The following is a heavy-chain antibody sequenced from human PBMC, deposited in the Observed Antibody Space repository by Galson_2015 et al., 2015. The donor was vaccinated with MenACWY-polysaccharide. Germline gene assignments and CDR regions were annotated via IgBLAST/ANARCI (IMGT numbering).Heavy chain of an antibody. D-gene: IGHD3-10*01. Sequence: SLRLSCAASGFTFSNFWMSWVRQAPGKELEWVASIKQDGSEKYRVDSVEGRFTISRDNAENSLFLQMNSLRAEDTAVYYCARERWVRGVFFDQWGQGTLVTVSS. CDR2: IKQDGSEK. J-gene: IGHJ4*02. CDR3: ARERWVRGVFFDQ. CDR1: GFTFSNFW. V-gene: IGHV3-7*01.